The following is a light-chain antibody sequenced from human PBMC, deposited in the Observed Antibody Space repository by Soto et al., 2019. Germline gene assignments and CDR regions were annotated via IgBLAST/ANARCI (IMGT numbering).Light chain of an antibody. V-gene: IGKV1-39*01. CDR1: QNIRNY. CDR3: QQGQSTPYT. J-gene: IGKJ2*01. Sequence: DIQMTQSPSSLSASVGDRVTITCRASQNIRNYLNWYQQKPGDAPKLLIYAASTLQGAVPSRFSGSGSGTDFTLTISSLQPEDFATYYCQQGQSTPYTFGQATRLEI. CDR2: AAS.